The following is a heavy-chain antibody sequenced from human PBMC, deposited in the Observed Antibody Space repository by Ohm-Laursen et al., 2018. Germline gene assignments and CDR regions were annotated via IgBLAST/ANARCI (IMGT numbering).Heavy chain of an antibody. CDR2: ISSNGSST. CDR1: GFSFSSYA. J-gene: IGHJ4*01. D-gene: IGHD5-18*01. Sequence: GSLRLSCSAPGFSFSSYAMHWVRQAPGKGLEYVSAISSNGSSTYYADSVKGRFTISRDNSKNTLYLQMGSLRVEDMAVYYCARGGSYTYGCIDYWGHGTLVTVSS. CDR3: ARGGSYTYGCIDY. V-gene: IGHV3-64*02.